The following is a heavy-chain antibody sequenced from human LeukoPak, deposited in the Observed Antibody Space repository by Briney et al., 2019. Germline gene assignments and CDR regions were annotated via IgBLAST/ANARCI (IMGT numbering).Heavy chain of an antibody. CDR3: ARDRNRGGFDY. D-gene: IGHD1-14*01. CDR2: IYHSGST. Sequence: SETLSLTCTVSGYSISSGYYWGWIRQPPGKGLEWIGSIYHSGSTYYNPSLKSRVTISVDTSKNQFSLKLSSVTAADTAVYYCARDRNRGGFDYWGQGTLVTVSS. V-gene: IGHV4-38-2*02. CDR1: GYSISSGYY. J-gene: IGHJ4*02.